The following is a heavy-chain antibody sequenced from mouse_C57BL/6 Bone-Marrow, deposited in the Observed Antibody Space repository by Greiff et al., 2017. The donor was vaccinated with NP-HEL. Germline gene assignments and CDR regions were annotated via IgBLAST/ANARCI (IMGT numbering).Heavy chain of an antibody. Sequence: DVKLVESGGGLVQPGESLKLSCESNEYEFPSHDMSWVRKTPEKRLELVAAINSDGGSTYYPDTMERRFIISRDNTKKTLYLQMCSLRSEDTALYYCAIYYYGSSFDYWGQGTTLTVSS. V-gene: IGHV5-2*01. CDR2: INSDGGST. CDR1: EYEFPSHD. D-gene: IGHD1-1*01. CDR3: AIYYYGSSFDY. J-gene: IGHJ2*01.